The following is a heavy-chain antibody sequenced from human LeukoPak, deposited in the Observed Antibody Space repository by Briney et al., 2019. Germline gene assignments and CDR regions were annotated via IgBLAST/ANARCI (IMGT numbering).Heavy chain of an antibody. CDR3: ARAAAAGTRYWFNP. CDR1: GYTFTSYG. V-gene: IGHV1-18*01. CDR2: ISAYNGNT. D-gene: IGHD6-13*01. J-gene: IGHJ5*02. Sequence: ASVKVSCKASGYTFTSYGISWVRQAPGQGLEWMGWISAYNGNTNYAQKLQGRVTMTTDTSTSTAYMELRSLRSDDTAVYYCARAAAAGTRYWFNPWGQGTLVTVSS.